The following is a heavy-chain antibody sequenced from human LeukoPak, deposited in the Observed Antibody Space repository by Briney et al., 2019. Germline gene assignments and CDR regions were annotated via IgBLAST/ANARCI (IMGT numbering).Heavy chain of an antibody. CDR3: APSPFHY. Sequence: PVGSLRLSCAAPGFTFSSYAMSWVRQAPGKGLEWVSIIRDSGGSTYYADSVKGRFTISRDNSKNTLYLQLNSLRLEDTALYYRAPSPFHYWRQGTLVTVPS. V-gene: IGHV3-23*01. CDR2: IRDSGGST. CDR1: GFTFSSYA. J-gene: IGHJ4*02.